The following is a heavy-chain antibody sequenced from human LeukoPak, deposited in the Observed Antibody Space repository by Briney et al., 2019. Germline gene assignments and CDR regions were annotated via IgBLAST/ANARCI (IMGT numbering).Heavy chain of an antibody. CDR2: INPSGGST. D-gene: IGHD2-2*01. CDR3: ARVSESGYCSSTSCRTHNWFDP. V-gene: IGHV1-46*01. Sequence: APVKVSCKASGYTFTSYYMHWVRQAPGQGLEWMGIINPSGGSTSYAQKFQGRVTMTRDTSTSTVYMELSSLRSEDTAVYYCARVSESGYCSSTSCRTHNWFDPWGQGTLVTVSS. CDR1: GYTFTSYY. J-gene: IGHJ5*02.